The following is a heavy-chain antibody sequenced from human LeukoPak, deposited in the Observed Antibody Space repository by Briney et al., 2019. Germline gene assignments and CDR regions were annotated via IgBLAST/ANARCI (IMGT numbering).Heavy chain of an antibody. V-gene: IGHV3-23*01. CDR1: GFTFSSYA. CDR2: ISASGDST. CDR3: AKDRQGSPFDY. D-gene: IGHD6-19*01. J-gene: IGHJ4*02. Sequence: GGSLRLSCAASGFTFSSYAMSWVRQAPGRGLEWVSSISASGDSTYYADSVKGRFTISRDNSKNTLYLQMNSLRADDPALYYCAKDRQGSPFDYWGQGTLVTVSS.